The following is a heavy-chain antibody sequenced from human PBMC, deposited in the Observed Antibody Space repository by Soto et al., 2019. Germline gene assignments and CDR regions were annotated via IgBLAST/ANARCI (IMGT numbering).Heavy chain of an antibody. V-gene: IGHV3-23*01. CDR2: ISGSGGST. Sequence: EVQLLDSGGGLVQPGGSLRLSCAASGFTFSSYAMRLVRQAPGKGLEWVSAISGSGGSTYYADSVKGRFTISRDNSKNTLYLQMHSLRSEDTAVYYCARRGSMSYYDYWGQGTLVTVSS. CDR3: ARRGSMSYYDY. D-gene: IGHD2-8*01. J-gene: IGHJ4*02. CDR1: GFTFSSYA.